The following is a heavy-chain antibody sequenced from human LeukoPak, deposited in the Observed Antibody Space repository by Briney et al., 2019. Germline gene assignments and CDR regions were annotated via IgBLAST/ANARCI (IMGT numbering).Heavy chain of an antibody. V-gene: IGHV3-23*01. J-gene: IGHJ6*03. D-gene: IGHD5-12*01. CDR1: GITFSSYG. CDR3: ARDGATFSGYDWYYYMDV. Sequence: GGSLRLSCAASGITFSSYGMSWVRQAPGKGLEWVSGISGTGENTYYADSVKGRFAISRDNSKNSLYLQMNSLRAEDTAVYYCARDGATFSGYDWYYYMDVWGKGTTVTVSS. CDR2: ISGTGENT.